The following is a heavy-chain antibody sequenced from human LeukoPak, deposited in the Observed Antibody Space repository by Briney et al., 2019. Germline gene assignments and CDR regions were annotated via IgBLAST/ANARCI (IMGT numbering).Heavy chain of an antibody. CDR3: ARDDYGDYGSWFDP. D-gene: IGHD4-17*01. Sequence: SETLSLTCTVSGGSISSGGYYWSWIRQHPGKGLEWIGYIYYSGSTYYNPSLMSRVTISVDTSKNQFSLKLSSVTAADTAVYYCARDDYGDYGSWFDPWGQGTLVTVSS. CDR1: GGSISSGGYY. J-gene: IGHJ5*02. V-gene: IGHV4-31*03. CDR2: IYYSGST.